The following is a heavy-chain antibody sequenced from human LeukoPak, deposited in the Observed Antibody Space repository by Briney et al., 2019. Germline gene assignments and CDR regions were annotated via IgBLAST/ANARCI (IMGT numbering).Heavy chain of an antibody. J-gene: IGHJ5*02. CDR3: ARSQVERGYSGYGLFDP. V-gene: IGHV1-18*01. Sequence: ASVKVSCKASGYTFTSYGISWVRQAPGQGLEWMGWISAYNGNTNYAQKLQGRVTMTTDTSTSTAYMELRSLRSDDTAVYYCARSQVERGYSGYGLFDPWGQGTLVTVSS. CDR1: GYTFTSYG. CDR2: ISAYNGNT. D-gene: IGHD5-12*01.